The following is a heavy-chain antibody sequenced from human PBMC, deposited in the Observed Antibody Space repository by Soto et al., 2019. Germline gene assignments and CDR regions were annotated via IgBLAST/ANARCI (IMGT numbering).Heavy chain of an antibody. V-gene: IGHV1-2*02. D-gene: IGHD3-22*01. Sequence: ASVKVSCKASGSTFTAYYIHWVRQAPGQGLEYMGWISPKTGGSNLAQNFQGRVSMTRDTSNSTRYMEVRRLRSDDTALYYCARDGQDYYDTRGYHFLTSWGRGTLVTVSS. CDR2: ISPKTGGS. CDR3: ARDGQDYYDTRGYHFLTS. J-gene: IGHJ5*02. CDR1: GSTFTAYY.